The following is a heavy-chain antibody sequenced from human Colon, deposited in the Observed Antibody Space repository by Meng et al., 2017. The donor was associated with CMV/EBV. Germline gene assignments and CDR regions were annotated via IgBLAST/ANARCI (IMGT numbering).Heavy chain of an antibody. CDR1: GYTFTNFG. D-gene: IGHD3-16*01. V-gene: IGHV1-18*01. CDR3: ARELARGGY. J-gene: IGHJ4*02. Sequence: QFQLVQSGAEVKKPGASVTVSCKTSGYTFTNFGISWVRQAPGQGLEWMAYISPYNGDTNYARRFQGRVALTTDTSTSTVYMELGSLTSDDTAMYYCARELARGGYWGQGTLVTVSS. CDR2: ISPYNGDT.